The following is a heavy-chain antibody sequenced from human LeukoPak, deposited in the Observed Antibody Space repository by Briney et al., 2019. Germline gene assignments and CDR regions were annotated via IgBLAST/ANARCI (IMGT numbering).Heavy chain of an antibody. CDR1: GGSISSSSYY. J-gene: IGHJ6*02. CDR3: ASLPRRVRYYYYYGMDV. CDR2: IYYSGST. Sequence: SETLSLTCTVSGGSISSSSYYWGWIRQPPGKGLEWIGSIYYSGSTYYNPSLKSRVTIPVDTSKNQFSLKLSSVTAADTAVYYCASLPRRVRYYYYYGMDVWGQGTTVTVSS. V-gene: IGHV4-39*07.